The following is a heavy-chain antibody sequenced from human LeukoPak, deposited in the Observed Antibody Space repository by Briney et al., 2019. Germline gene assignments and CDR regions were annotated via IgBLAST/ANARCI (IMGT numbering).Heavy chain of an antibody. CDR1: GFTFSDYW. CDR2: IQQDGSEK. Sequence: GESLRLSCAASGFTFSDYWMSWVRQAPGKGLEWVANIQQDGSEKYYVDSVKGRFTISRDNAKKSLLLQVSSLRGEDTAVYYCARDRGFSYGIDFWGQGTLVTVSS. J-gene: IGHJ4*02. V-gene: IGHV3-7*04. D-gene: IGHD5-18*01. CDR3: ARDRGFSYGIDF.